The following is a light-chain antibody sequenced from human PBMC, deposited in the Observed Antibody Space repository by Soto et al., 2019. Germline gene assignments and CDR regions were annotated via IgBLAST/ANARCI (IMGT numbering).Light chain of an antibody. V-gene: IGLV2-14*01. Sequence: QSALTQPASVSGSPGQSIAISCTGTSSDVGSYDYVSWYQQHPGKAPKLLIYDVTRRPSGVSDRFSGSKSGNTASLTISGLLSEDDAHYYCSSYRPSSTDVVFGGGTKLTVL. CDR2: DVT. CDR1: SSDVGSYDY. CDR3: SSYRPSSTDVV. J-gene: IGLJ2*01.